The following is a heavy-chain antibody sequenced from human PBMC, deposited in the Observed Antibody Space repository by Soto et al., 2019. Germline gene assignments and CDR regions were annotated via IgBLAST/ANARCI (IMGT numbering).Heavy chain of an antibody. J-gene: IGHJ6*02. CDR1: GYTFTTYG. CDR3: VRVWVGTTFAFYYGTDV. Sequence: QVQLVHSGAEVKKPGASVKVSCKASGYTFTTYGINWVRQAPGQVLEWMGWISAYNGNTNYAQKLQGRGTMTTDTTTSTAYMVLRSLRSDDTAVYYCVRVWVGTTFAFYYGTDVWGQGTTVTVSS. CDR2: ISAYNGNT. D-gene: IGHD1-1*01. V-gene: IGHV1-18*01.